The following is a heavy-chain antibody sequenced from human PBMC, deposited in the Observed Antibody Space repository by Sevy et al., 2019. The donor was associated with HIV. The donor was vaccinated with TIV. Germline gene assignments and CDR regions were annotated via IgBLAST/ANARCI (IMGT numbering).Heavy chain of an antibody. J-gene: IGHJ3*01. CDR1: GFTFSDYY. V-gene: IGHV3-11*01. D-gene: IGHD3-22*01. CDR2: ISGSDGTT. CDR3: AGARYDSSGSFDAFDV. Sequence: GGSLRLSCAASGFTFSDYYMSWIRQAPGKGLEWISDISGSDGTTYYADSVKGRFTISRDNAKNSLYLQMNSLRAEDTALYYCAGARYDSSGSFDAFDVWGQGTMVTVSS.